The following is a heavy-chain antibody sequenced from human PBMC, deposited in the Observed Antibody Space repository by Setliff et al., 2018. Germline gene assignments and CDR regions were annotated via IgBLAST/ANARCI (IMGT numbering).Heavy chain of an antibody. J-gene: IGHJ1*01. CDR1: GGSISSSSYY. Sequence: SETLSLTCTVSGGSISSSSYYWGWIRQSPGKGLEWIASIFHLGNAYYNPSLKSRVTMSVDTSKNQFSLRLTSVTAADTAVYYCVRQGADTGSNYDKYFRHWGQGTLVTVSS. D-gene: IGHD1-26*01. CDR2: IFHLGNA. CDR3: VRQGADTGSNYDKYFRH. V-gene: IGHV4-39*01.